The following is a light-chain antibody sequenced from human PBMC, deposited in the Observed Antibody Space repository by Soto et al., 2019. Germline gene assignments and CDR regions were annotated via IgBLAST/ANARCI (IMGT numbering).Light chain of an antibody. V-gene: IGKV3-20*01. J-gene: IGKJ5*01. Sequence: EIVLAQSPGTLYFSQGERSTLSCSASQSVTNSFLAWYQQKPGQAPRLLIYGASRRATGIPDRFTGSGSGTDFTLTISRLEPEDFAVYYCQQYGSSPITFGQGTRLEIK. CDR3: QQYGSSPIT. CDR2: GAS. CDR1: QSVTNSF.